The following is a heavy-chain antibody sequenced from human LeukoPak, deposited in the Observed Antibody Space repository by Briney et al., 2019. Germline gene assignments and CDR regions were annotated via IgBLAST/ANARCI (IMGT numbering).Heavy chain of an antibody. Sequence: SETLSLTCAVYGGSFSGYYWSWIRQPPGKGLEWIGEINHSGSTNYNPSLKSQVTISVDTSKNQFSLKLSSVTAADTAVYYCARAGGSYYPFDYWGQGTLVTVSS. CDR3: ARAGGSYYPFDY. V-gene: IGHV4-34*01. J-gene: IGHJ4*02. CDR2: INHSGST. CDR1: GGSFSGYY. D-gene: IGHD1-26*01.